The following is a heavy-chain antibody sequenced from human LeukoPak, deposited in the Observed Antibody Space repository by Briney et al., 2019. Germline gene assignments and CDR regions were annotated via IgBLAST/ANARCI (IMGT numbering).Heavy chain of an antibody. CDR2: INADGSTI. J-gene: IGHJ4*02. CDR3: ATAGNYRFDY. D-gene: IGHD5-24*01. V-gene: IGHV3-74*01. CDR1: GFTFSNYW. Sequence: GGSLRLSCAASGFTFSNYWMHWVRHAPGKGLVWVSRINADGSTIHYADSVKGRFTISRDNAKNTLYLQMNSLTAEDTALYYCATAGNYRFDYWGQGILVTVSA.